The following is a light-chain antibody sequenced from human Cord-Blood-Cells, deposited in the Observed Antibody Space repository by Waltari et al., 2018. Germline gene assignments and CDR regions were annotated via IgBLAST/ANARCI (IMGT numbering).Light chain of an antibody. V-gene: IGLV3-1*01. Sequence: SYELTQPPPVSVSPGQTASTTCPGDKLGDTYACWYQQKPGQSPVLVIYQDSKRPSGIPERVSGSNSGNTATLTISGTQAMDRADYYCQAWDSSTVVFGGGTKLTVL. J-gene: IGLJ2*01. CDR2: QDS. CDR3: QAWDSSTVV. CDR1: KLGDTY.